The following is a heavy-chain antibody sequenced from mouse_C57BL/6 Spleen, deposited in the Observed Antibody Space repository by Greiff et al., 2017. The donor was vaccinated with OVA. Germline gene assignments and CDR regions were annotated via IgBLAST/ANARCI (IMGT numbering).Heavy chain of an antibody. Sequence: QVQLKQSGAELVTPGASVKISCKASGYAFSSYWMNWVKQRPGKGLEWIGQIYPGDGDPNYNGKFTGKATLTADKSSSTAYMQLSSLTSEDSAVYFCARSDGYYLYAMDYWGQGTSVTVSS. CDR3: ARSDGYYLYAMDY. V-gene: IGHV1-80*01. D-gene: IGHD2-3*01. CDR1: GYAFSSYW. J-gene: IGHJ4*01. CDR2: IYPGDGDP.